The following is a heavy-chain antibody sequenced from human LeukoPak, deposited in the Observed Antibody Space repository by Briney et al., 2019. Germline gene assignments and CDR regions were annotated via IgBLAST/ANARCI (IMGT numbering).Heavy chain of an antibody. J-gene: IGHJ4*02. CDR1: GFTFSSYA. Sequence: PGRSLRLSCAASGFTFSSYAMHWVRQAPGKGLEWVAVISYDGSNKYYADSVKGRFTISRDNSKNPLYLQMNSLRAEDTAVYYCASEGFVLMVYAMYVYWGQGTLVTVSS. CDR2: ISYDGSNK. V-gene: IGHV3-30-3*01. D-gene: IGHD2-8*01. CDR3: ASEGFVLMVYAMYVY.